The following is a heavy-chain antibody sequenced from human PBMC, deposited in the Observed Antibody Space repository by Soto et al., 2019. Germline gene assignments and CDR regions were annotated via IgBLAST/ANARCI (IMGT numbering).Heavy chain of an antibody. CDR2: INQNGRDK. Sequence: GGSLRLSCAASGFTLSNYWMSWVRQAPGKGLEWVANINQNGRDKYYVDSVKGRFTISRDNAKELLYLQMNSLRDEDTAVYYCEREPTPAFVNYGMDVWGQGTTVTVYS. CDR1: GFTLSNYW. J-gene: IGHJ6*02. D-gene: IGHD3-3*02. V-gene: IGHV3-7*01. CDR3: EREPTPAFVNYGMDV.